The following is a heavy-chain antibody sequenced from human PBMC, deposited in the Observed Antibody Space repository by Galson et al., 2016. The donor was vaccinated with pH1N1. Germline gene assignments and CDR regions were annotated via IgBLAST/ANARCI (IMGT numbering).Heavy chain of an antibody. CDR2: ISYDGSKK. V-gene: IGHV3-30*18. J-gene: IGHJ5*02. CDR3: AKPIYGSGGFDP. CDR1: GFTFSSYG. D-gene: IGHD3-10*01. Sequence: SLRLSCAASGFTFSSYGMHWVRQAPGKGLEWVAVISYDGSKKYYADSVKGRFTISRDNSKNTLYLQMNSLIAEDTAVYYCAKPIYGSGGFDPWGQGTLVTVSS.